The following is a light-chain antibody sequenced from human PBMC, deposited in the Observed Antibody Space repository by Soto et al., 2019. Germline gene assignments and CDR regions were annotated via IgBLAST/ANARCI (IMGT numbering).Light chain of an antibody. J-gene: IGKJ2*01. V-gene: IGKV3-20*01. CDR1: QSVSTTY. CDR3: QQLGPSLPTYT. Sequence: ESVLTQSPGTLSLSPGERATLSCRASQSVSTTYFAWYQQKPGQAPSLLIYGASNRATGIPDTFSGSGSGAGSDLTISRREPEDFAVDDCQQLGPSLPTYTFGQGTKREIK. CDR2: GAS.